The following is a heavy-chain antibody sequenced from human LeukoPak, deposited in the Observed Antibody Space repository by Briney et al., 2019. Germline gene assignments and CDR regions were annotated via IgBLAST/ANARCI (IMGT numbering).Heavy chain of an antibody. J-gene: IGHJ4*02. CDR2: INHSGST. V-gene: IGHV4-34*01. D-gene: IGHD6-13*01. Sequence: PSETLSLTCAVYGGSFSGYYWSWIRQPPGKGLEWIGEINHSGSTNYNPSLKSRVTISVDTSKNQFSLKLSSVTAADTAVYYCARVAAATGDYFGYWGQGTLVTVSS. CDR3: ARVAAATGDYFGY. CDR1: GGSFSGYY.